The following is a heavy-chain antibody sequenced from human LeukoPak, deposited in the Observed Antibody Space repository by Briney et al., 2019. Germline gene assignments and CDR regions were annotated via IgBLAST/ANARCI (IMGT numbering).Heavy chain of an antibody. Sequence: GGSLRLSCAASGFTFSSYWMSWVRQAPGKGLEWVANIKQDGSEKYYVDSVKGRFTISRDNAKNSLYLQMNSLRAEDTAVYYCARVGGARYRGRRADAFDIWGQGTMVTVSS. V-gene: IGHV3-7*01. J-gene: IGHJ3*02. CDR1: GFTFSSYW. CDR2: IKQDGSEK. D-gene: IGHD1-26*01. CDR3: ARVGGARYRGRRADAFDI.